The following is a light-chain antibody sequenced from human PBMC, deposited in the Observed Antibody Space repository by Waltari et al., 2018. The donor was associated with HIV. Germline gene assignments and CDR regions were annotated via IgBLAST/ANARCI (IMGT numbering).Light chain of an antibody. J-gene: IGLJ1*01. CDR1: TLAKQY. Sequence: SYELTQAPSVSVSPGKTARITCSGDTLAKQYAYWYQQKPGQAPELVMYQDTERPSGIPERFSGSRSGTTVTLTISRVQAADEADYYCQSIDSGGTFVFGTGTKVTVL. CDR3: QSIDSGGTFV. CDR2: QDT. V-gene: IGLV3-25*03.